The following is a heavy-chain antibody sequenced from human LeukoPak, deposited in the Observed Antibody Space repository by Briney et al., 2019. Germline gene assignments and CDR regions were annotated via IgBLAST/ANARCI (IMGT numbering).Heavy chain of an antibody. J-gene: IGHJ5*02. D-gene: IGHD3-10*01. CDR3: ARSGHGSGSYRFDP. V-gene: IGHV1-2*02. CDR2: INPNSGGT. CDR1: GYTFTSHY. Sequence: ASVKVSCKTSGYTFTSHYMHWVRQSPGQRLEWMGWINPNSGGTNYAQNFQGRVTMTRDTSIGTAYMELSRLTSDDTAVYCCARSGHGSGSYRFDPWGQGILVTVSS.